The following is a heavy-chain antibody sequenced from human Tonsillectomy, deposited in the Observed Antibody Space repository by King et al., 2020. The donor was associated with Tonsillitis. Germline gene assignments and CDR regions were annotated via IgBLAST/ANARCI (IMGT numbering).Heavy chain of an antibody. D-gene: IGHD1-14*01. CDR1: GFTFSSYA. V-gene: IGHV3-30*09. J-gene: IGHJ3*02. CDR2: ISYDGWNE. CDR3: AREFEETRGVYAFDI. Sequence: VQLVESGGGVVQPGRSLRLSCAASGFTFSSYAMHWVRQAPGKGLECVASISYDGWNEYYSDSVKGRFAISRDISKNILYLQVNSLRDEDTAVYYCAREFEETRGVYAFDIGGQGTMVTVSS.